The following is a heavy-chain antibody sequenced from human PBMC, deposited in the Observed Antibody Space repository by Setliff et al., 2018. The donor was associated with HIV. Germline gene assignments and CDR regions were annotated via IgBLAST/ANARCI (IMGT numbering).Heavy chain of an antibody. D-gene: IGHD2-2*01. CDR3: VKGDCTSSSCELEF. Sequence: SVKVSCKTTGGTFNIFSITWVRQAPGQGLEWMGGIIPVFGPPNYAKKFQFRLTITADESTNTAYMELSSLKSEDTALYYCVKGDCTSSSCELEFWGQGTLVTVSS. CDR2: IIPVFGPP. J-gene: IGHJ4*02. V-gene: IGHV1-69*13. CDR1: GGTFNIFS.